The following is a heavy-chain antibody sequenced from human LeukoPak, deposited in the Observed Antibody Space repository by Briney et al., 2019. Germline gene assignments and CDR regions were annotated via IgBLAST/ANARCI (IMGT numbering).Heavy chain of an antibody. J-gene: IGHJ6*02. Sequence: GGSLRLSCAASGFTVSSNYMSWVRQAPGKGLEWVSVIYSGGSTYYADSVKGRFTISRDNSKNTLYLQMNSLRAEDTAVYYCARDRRGNWNDISYYCYGMDVWGQGTTVTVSS. D-gene: IGHD1-20*01. CDR1: GFTVSSNY. CDR2: IYSGGST. CDR3: ARDRRGNWNDISYYCYGMDV. V-gene: IGHV3-53*01.